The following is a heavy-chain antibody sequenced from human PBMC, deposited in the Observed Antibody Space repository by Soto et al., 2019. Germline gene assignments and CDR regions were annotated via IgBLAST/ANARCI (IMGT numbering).Heavy chain of an antibody. J-gene: IGHJ3*02. CDR1: GCTFSTYL. D-gene: IGHD2-2*02. CDR3: ARDKDCRTIDCYNSFDI. V-gene: IGHV3-30*04. CDR2: ISYDGKNK. Sequence: QVRLVESGGGVVQPGRSLRLSCTASGCTFSTYLMHWVRQAPGKGLEWVAIISYDGKNKDYADSVKGRFTVSRDNSKNTLYLQMDSLRPEDTAVYYSARDKDCRTIDCYNSFDIWGQGTMVTVSS.